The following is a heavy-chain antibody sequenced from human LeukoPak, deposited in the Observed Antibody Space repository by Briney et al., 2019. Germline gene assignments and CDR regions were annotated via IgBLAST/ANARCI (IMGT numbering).Heavy chain of an antibody. Sequence: PGGSLRLSCAASGFTFSSYAMSWVRQAPGKGLEWVSAISGSGGSTYYADSVKGRLTISRDNSKNTLYLQMNSLRAEDTAVYYCAKCACSGGSCYPLYWGQGTLVTVSS. CDR2: ISGSGGST. CDR1: GFTFSSYA. J-gene: IGHJ4*02. CDR3: AKCACSGGSCYPLY. D-gene: IGHD2-15*01. V-gene: IGHV3-23*01.